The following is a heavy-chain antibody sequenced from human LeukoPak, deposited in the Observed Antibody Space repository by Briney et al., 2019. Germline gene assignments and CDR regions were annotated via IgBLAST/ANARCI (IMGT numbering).Heavy chain of an antibody. Sequence: GGSLRLSCTASGFSFSGHWMHWARQLPGKGLVWVSHISPTGSTTSYADSVKGRFTVSRDNAKNTLYLQVNNLRAEDTAVYYCARGVGSGSRLRAGDYWGQGTLVTVSS. J-gene: IGHJ4*02. V-gene: IGHV3-74*01. CDR1: GFSFSGHW. CDR2: ISPTGSTT. CDR3: ARGVGSGSRLRAGDY. D-gene: IGHD1-26*01.